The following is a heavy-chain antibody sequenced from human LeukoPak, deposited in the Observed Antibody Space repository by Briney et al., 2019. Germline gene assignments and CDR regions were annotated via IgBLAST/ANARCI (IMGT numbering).Heavy chain of an antibody. CDR3: AKSGGGFGELLNWFDP. J-gene: IGHJ5*02. CDR1: GFTFSSYS. V-gene: IGHV3-48*01. D-gene: IGHD3-10*01. CDR2: ISSSSSTI. Sequence: PGGSLRLSCAASGFTFSSYSMNWVRQAPGKGLEWVSYISSSSSTIYYADSVKGRFTISRDNAKNTLYLQMNSLRAEDTAVYYCAKSGGGFGELLNWFDPWGQGTLVTVSS.